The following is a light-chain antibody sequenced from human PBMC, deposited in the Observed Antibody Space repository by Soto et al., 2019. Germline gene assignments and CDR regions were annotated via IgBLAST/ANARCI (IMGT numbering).Light chain of an antibody. CDR2: GAS. CDR1: QSVSSN. Sequence: EIVMTQSPATLSVSPGERATLSCRASQSVSSNLAWYQQKPGQAPRLLIYGASTRATGIPARFSDSGSGTEFTVTISRLQSEDFAVYYCHQYNNWHLITFGGGTKVEIK. J-gene: IGKJ4*01. V-gene: IGKV3-15*01. CDR3: HQYNNWHLIT.